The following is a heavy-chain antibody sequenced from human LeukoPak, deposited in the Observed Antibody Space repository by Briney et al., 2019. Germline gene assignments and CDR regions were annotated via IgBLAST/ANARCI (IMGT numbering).Heavy chain of an antibody. V-gene: IGHV4-39*01. D-gene: IGHD1-14*01. J-gene: IGHJ5*02. CDR1: RGSISNSGYY. CDR3: ARGGNRIFRWFDP. CDR2: IYYSGST. Sequence: SETLSLTCTVSRGSISNSGYYWGWIRQPPGKGLEWIGGIYYSGSTYYSPSLKNRVTISVDTSRNQFSLKLSSVTAADTAVYYCARGGNRIFRWFDPWGQGTLVTVSS.